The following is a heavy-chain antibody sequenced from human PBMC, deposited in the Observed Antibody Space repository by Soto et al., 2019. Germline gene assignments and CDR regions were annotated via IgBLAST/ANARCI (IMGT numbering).Heavy chain of an antibody. CDR2: INPNSGGT. Sequence: AASVKVSCKASGYAFTGYYMHWVRQAPGQGLEWMGWINPNSGGTNYAQKFQGRVTMTRDTSISTAYMELSRLRSDDTAVYYCARWGAMVRGVIKSPRPYYYYGMDVWGQGTTVTVSS. V-gene: IGHV1-2*02. CDR3: ARWGAMVRGVIKSPRPYYYYGMDV. CDR1: GYAFTGYY. J-gene: IGHJ6*02. D-gene: IGHD3-10*01.